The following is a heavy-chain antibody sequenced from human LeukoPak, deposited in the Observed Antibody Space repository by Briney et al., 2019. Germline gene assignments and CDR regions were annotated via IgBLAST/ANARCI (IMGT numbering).Heavy chain of an antibody. J-gene: IGHJ4*02. Sequence: SETLSLTCTVSGGSISSSSYYWGWIRQPPGKGLEWIGSIYYSGSTYYNPSLKSRVTISVDTSKNQFSLKLSSVTAADTAVYYCARHSASDYVWGSYGFDYWGQGTLVTVSS. V-gene: IGHV4-39*01. CDR3: ARHSASDYVWGSYGFDY. CDR1: GGSISSSSYY. CDR2: IYYSGST. D-gene: IGHD3-16*01.